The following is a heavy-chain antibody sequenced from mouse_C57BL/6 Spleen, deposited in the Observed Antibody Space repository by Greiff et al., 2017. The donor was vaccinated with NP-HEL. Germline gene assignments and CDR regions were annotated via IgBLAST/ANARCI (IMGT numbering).Heavy chain of an antibody. V-gene: IGHV1-81*01. CDR2: IYPRSGNT. J-gene: IGHJ4*01. CDR3: ARDAVVATGYYAMDY. D-gene: IGHD1-1*01. Sequence: VQLQQSGAELARPGASVKLSCKASGYTFTSYGISWVKQRTGQGLEWIGEIYPRSGNTYYNEKFKGKATLTADKSSSTAYMELRSLTAEDSAVYFCARDAVVATGYYAMDYWGQGTSVTVSS. CDR1: GYTFTSYG.